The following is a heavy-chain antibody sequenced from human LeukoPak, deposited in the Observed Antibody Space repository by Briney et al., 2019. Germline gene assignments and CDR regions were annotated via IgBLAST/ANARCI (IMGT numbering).Heavy chain of an antibody. CDR2: ISISSNYI. V-gene: IGHV3-21*01. D-gene: IGHD3-3*01. CDR3: ARGSRFGVVERDAFDI. J-gene: IGHJ3*02. Sequence: GGSLRLSCAASGFTVSSNYMSWVRQAPGKGLEWVSSISISSNYIYYADSVKGRFTISRDNAKNSLYLQVNSLRAEDTAVYYCARGSRFGVVERDAFDIWGQGTMVTVSS. CDR1: GFTVSSNY.